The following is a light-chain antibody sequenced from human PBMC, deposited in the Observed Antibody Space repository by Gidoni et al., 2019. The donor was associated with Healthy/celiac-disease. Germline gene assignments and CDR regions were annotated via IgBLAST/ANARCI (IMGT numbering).Light chain of an antibody. CDR3: QQYNSYPIT. V-gene: IGKV1-5*03. Sequence: SASVGDRVTITCRASQSISSWLAWYQQKPGKAPKLLIYKASSLESGVPSRFSGSGSGTEFTLTISSLQPDDFATYYCQQYNSYPITFGQGTRLEIK. J-gene: IGKJ5*01. CDR2: KAS. CDR1: QSISSW.